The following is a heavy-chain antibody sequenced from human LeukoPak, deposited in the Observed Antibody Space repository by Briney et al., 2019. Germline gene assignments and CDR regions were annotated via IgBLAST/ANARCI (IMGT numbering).Heavy chain of an antibody. V-gene: IGHV1-69*13. J-gene: IGHJ6*03. CDR2: IIPIFGTA. CDR3: ARLIGSGVYYYMDV. Sequence: ASVKVSCKASGGTFSSYAISWVRQAPGQGLAWVGGIIPIFGTANNEQKFQGRVTITADESTSTAYMVLSSLRSEDTAVYYCARLIGSGVYYYMDVWGKGTTVTVSS. CDR1: GGTFSSYA. D-gene: IGHD2-15*01.